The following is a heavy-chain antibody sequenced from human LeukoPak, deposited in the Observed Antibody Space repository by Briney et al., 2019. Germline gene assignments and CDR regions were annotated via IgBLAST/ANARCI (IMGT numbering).Heavy chain of an antibody. CDR1: GGTFSSYA. J-gene: IGHJ4*02. D-gene: IGHD3-3*01. CDR2: IIPILGIA. CDR3: VRGGYDLSSGYYPSR. V-gene: IGHV1-69*04. Sequence: ASVKVSCKASGGTFSSYAISWVRQAPGQGLEWMGRIIPILGIANYAQKFQGRVTITADKSTSTAYMELSSLRSEDTAVYYCVRGGYDLSSGYYPSRWGQGTLVTVSS.